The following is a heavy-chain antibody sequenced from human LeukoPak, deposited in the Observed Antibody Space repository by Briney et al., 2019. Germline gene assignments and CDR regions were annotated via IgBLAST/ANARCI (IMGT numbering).Heavy chain of an antibody. Sequence: GGSLRLSCAASGFTFSSYAMSWVRQAPGKGLEWVSAISGSGGSTYYADSVKGRFTISRDNSKSTLYLQMNSLRAEDTAVYYCAKDRGRVVVAASLNYWGQGTLVTVSS. CDR2: ISGSGGST. D-gene: IGHD2-15*01. CDR3: AKDRGRVVVAASLNY. J-gene: IGHJ4*02. CDR1: GFTFSSYA. V-gene: IGHV3-23*01.